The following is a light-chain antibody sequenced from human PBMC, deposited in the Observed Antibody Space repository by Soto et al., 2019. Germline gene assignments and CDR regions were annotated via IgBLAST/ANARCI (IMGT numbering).Light chain of an antibody. Sequence: EIVMTQSPATLSVSPGERATLSCRASQSISSNLAWYQQKPGQAPRLLIYGASTRATDIPTRFSGSGSGTDFTLTISTLQSEDFAIYYCQHYNNWPPWTFGQGTKVDI. J-gene: IGKJ1*01. CDR1: QSISSN. CDR3: QHYNNWPPWT. CDR2: GAS. V-gene: IGKV3-15*01.